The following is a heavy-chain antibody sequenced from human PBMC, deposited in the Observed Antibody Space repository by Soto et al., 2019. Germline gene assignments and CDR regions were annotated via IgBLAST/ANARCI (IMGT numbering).Heavy chain of an antibody. J-gene: IGHJ4*02. CDR1: GFTFSSYG. CDR3: AKKGYDTSGQYSYYFDY. CDR2: IWYDGSDK. V-gene: IGHV3-30*02. Sequence: GGSLRLSCEASGFTFSSYGMHWVRQAPGKGLEWVAVIWYDGSDKYYADSVKGRFFISRDNSKSTVYLQLNSRRAEDTAVYYWAKKGYDTSGQYSYYFDYWGQGSLVTVSS. D-gene: IGHD3-22*01.